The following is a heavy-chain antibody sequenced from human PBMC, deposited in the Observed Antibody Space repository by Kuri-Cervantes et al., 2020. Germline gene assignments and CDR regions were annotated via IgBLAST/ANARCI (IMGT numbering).Heavy chain of an antibody. V-gene: IGHV3-66*02. J-gene: IGHJ6*02. CDR1: GFTVSSNY. CDR3: ARASGYSSSWPSKYYYYYGMDV. CDR2: IYSGGST. Sequence: GGSLRLSCAASGFTVSSNYMSWVRQAPGKGLEWVSVIYSGGSTYYADSVKGRFTISRDNSKNTLYLQMNSLRAEDTAVYYCARASGYSSSWPSKYYYYYGMDVWGQGATVTVSS. D-gene: IGHD6-13*01.